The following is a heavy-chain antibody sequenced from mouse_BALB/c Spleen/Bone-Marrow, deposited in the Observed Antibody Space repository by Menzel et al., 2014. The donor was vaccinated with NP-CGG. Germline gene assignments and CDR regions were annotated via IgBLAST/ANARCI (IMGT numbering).Heavy chain of an antibody. CDR3: ARRTTTVVATDY. V-gene: IGHV1S81*02. J-gene: IGHJ2*01. CDR2: INPSNGRT. CDR1: GYTFTNYW. Sequence: VQRVESGAELVKPGASLKLSCKASGYTFTNYWIHWVKQRPGQGLEWIGEINPSNGRTNYNEKFKSKATLTVDKSSSTAYMQLSSLTSEDSAVYYCARRTTTVVATDYWGQGTTLTVSS. D-gene: IGHD1-1*01.